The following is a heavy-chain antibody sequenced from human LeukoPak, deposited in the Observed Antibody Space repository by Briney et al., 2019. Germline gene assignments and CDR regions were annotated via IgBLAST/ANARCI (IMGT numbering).Heavy chain of an antibody. CDR1: GFNFSNYG. CDR2: IWYDGSSK. J-gene: IGHJ4*02. Sequence: PWGSLRLSCAASGFNFSNYGMHWVRLTPDKGLEWVAVIWYDGSSKYSANLVKGRFTIFRDNSKNTVHLQMNSLRVEDTAIYYCAREMYCGGGSCYPKLPRSLDYWGQGILVTVSS. D-gene: IGHD2-15*01. V-gene: IGHV3-33*01. CDR3: AREMYCGGGSCYPKLPRSLDY.